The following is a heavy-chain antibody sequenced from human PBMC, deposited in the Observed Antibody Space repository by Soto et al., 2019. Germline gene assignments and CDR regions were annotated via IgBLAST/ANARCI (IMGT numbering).Heavy chain of an antibody. V-gene: IGHV3-30-3*01. CDR1: GFTFSSYA. CDR2: ISYDGSNK. D-gene: IGHD3-10*01. CDR3: ARDTAMVRGVGNDY. J-gene: IGHJ4*02. Sequence: PVGSLRLSCAASGFTFSSYAMHWVRQAPGKGLEWVAVISYDGSNKYYADSVKGRFTISRDNSKNTLYLQMNSLRAEDTAVYYCARDTAMVRGVGNDYWGQGTLVTVSS.